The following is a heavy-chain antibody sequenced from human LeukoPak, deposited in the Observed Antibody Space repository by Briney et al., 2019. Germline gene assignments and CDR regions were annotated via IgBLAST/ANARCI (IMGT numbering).Heavy chain of an antibody. Sequence: GGSLRLSCAASGFTFSSYAMSWVRQAPGKGLEWVSAISGSGGSTYYADSVKGRFTISRDNSKDTLYLQMNSLRAEDTAVYYCARMEWELPPQVHYYFDYWGQGTLVTVSS. V-gene: IGHV3-23*01. CDR1: GFTFSSYA. D-gene: IGHD1-26*01. CDR2: ISGSGGST. CDR3: ARMEWELPPQVHYYFDY. J-gene: IGHJ4*02.